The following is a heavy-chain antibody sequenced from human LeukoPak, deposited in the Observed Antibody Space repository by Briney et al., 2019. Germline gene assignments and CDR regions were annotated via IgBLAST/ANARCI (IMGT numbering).Heavy chain of an antibody. J-gene: IGHJ4*02. CDR3: AKDSSGWYVGHFDY. CDR2: ISGSGGST. CDR1: GSTFSSYA. Sequence: GGSLRLSCAASGSTFSSYAMSWVRQAAGKGLEWVSAISGSGGSTYYADSVRGRFTISRDNSKNTLYLQMNVPAAEDAAVYCGAKDSSGWYVGHFDYLGQGTLVTVSS. V-gene: IGHV3-23*01. D-gene: IGHD6-19*01.